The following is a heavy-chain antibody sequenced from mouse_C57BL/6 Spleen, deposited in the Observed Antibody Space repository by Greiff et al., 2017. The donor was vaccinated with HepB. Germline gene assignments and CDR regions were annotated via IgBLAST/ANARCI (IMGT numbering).Heavy chain of an antibody. D-gene: IGHD3-2*02. CDR1: GYAFSSSW. V-gene: IGHV1-82*01. J-gene: IGHJ3*01. CDR2: IYPGDGDT. Sequence: QVHVKQSGPELVKPGASVKISCKASGYAFSSSWMNWVKQRPGKGLEWIGRIYPGDGDTNYNGKFKGKATLTADKSSSTAYMQRSSLTSEDSAVYFCARRDSSGPFAYWGQGTLVTVSA. CDR3: ARRDSSGPFAY.